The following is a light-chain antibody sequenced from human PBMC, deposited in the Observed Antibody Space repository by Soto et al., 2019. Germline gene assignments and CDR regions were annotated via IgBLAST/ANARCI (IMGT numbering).Light chain of an antibody. CDR3: QPQNTYSRS. CDR2: EGS. J-gene: IGKJ1*01. Sequence: DIQMTQAPSILSASVGDRVTITCRASQSISSWLAWYQQNPGEAPTLLIYEGSTVESGVPSSFSVSASETVFTLTLSSLQPKESATFYCQPQNTYSRSFGPGTTV. CDR1: QSISSW. V-gene: IGKV1-5*03.